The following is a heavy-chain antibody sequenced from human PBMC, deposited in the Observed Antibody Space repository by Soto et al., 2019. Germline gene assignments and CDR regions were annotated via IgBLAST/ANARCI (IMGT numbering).Heavy chain of an antibody. J-gene: IGHJ4*02. D-gene: IGHD1-1*01. CDR1: GYTFTYYA. CDR3: VRFSGIPV. CDR2: INTGNGKT. Sequence: GASVKVSCKTSGYTFTYYALQWVRQAPGQGLEWMGWINTGNGKTKYSQNFQGRLTITRDTSATTLYMELSSLRSEDTTVYYCVRFSGIPVWGQGTLVTVSS. V-gene: IGHV1-3*04.